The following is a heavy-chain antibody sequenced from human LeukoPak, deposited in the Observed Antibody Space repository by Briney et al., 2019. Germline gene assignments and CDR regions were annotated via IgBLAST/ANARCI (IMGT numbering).Heavy chain of an antibody. V-gene: IGHV3-21*01. CDR1: GFTFSTYS. CDR3: ARGPTMKMDV. CDR2: ISSSSSYI. D-gene: IGHD3-22*01. Sequence: GGSLRLSCAASGFTFSTYSMNWVRQAPGKGLEWVSSISSSSSYIFYADSVKGRFTISRDNAKNSLYLQMNSLRAEDTAVYYCARGPTMKMDVWGKGTTVTVSS. J-gene: IGHJ6*04.